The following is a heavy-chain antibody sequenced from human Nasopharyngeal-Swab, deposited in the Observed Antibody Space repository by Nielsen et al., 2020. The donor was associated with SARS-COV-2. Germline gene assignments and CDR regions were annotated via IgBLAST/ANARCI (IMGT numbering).Heavy chain of an antibody. CDR2: IGTAGDT. J-gene: IGHJ6*02. Sequence: GESLKISCAASGFTFSSYDMHWVRQATGKGLEWVSAIGTAGDTYYPGSVKGRFTISRENAKSSLYLQMNSLRAEDTALYYCAKDLNDFWSGYPSEYYGMDVWGQGTTVTVSS. V-gene: IGHV3-13*04. CDR3: AKDLNDFWSGYPSEYYGMDV. D-gene: IGHD3-3*01. CDR1: GFTFSSYD.